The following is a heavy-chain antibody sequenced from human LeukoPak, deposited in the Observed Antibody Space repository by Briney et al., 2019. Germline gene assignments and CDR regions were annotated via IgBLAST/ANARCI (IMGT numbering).Heavy chain of an antibody. D-gene: IGHD1-1*01. J-gene: IGHJ4*02. CDR2: IWSDGSNK. CDR3: ARDPAGSGFAFDS. V-gene: IGHV3-33*01. Sequence: GGSLRLSCAASGFIFSNDAMHWVRQAPGKGLEWVAFIWSDGSNKYYADSVKGRFTISRDNSEDTLYLQMNSPRVEDTAVYYCARDPAGSGFAFDSWGQGALVTVSS. CDR1: GFIFSNDA.